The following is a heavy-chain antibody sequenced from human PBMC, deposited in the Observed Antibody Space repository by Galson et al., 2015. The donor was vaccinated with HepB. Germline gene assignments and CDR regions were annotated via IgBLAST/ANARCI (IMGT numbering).Heavy chain of an antibody. CDR3: AREAFYSGSGTYYNDY. V-gene: IGHV3-48*01. Sequence: SLRLSCAASGFTFSNYNMNWVRQAPGKGLEWVSFINSGSRAIYYADSVKGRFTISRDNAKNLLYLQMNSLRAEDTAVYYCAREAFYSGSGTYYNDYWGQGTLVTVSS. CDR2: INSGSRAI. D-gene: IGHD3-10*01. J-gene: IGHJ4*02. CDR1: GFTFSNYN.